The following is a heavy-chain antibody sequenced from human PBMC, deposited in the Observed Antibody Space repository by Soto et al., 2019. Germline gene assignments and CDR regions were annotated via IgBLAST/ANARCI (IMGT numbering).Heavy chain of an antibody. D-gene: IGHD4-17*01. Sequence: QVQLVQSGAEVKKPGASVKGSCKASGYIFTSYYIHWVRQAPGQGLEWMGWINPFDGSRMFAQSFQGRVTMTRDTSTSTVYMEMSSLRSEDTAVYYCSRVDPGETSPFDHWGQGTLVTVSS. J-gene: IGHJ4*02. V-gene: IGHV1-46*03. CDR3: SRVDPGETSPFDH. CDR1: GYIFTSYY. CDR2: INPFDGSR.